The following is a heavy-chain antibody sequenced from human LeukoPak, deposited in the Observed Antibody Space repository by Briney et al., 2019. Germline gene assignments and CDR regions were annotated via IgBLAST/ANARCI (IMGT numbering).Heavy chain of an antibody. CDR1: GGSISSEHW. CDR2: IYQSGSP. J-gene: IGHJ4*02. V-gene: IGHV4-4*02. D-gene: IGHD4-17*01. CDR3: ARSVGYGDSSFDY. Sequence: SGTLSLTCAVSGGSISSEHWWTWVRQPPGKGLEWIGEIYQSGSPNYNPSLRSRVTISVDKSKNQFSLNLSFVTAADTAVYYCARSVGYGDSSFDYWGQGTLVTVSS.